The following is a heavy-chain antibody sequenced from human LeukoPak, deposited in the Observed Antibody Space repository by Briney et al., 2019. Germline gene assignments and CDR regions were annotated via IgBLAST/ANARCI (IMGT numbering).Heavy chain of an antibody. Sequence: GRSVRLSCAGSGFTFDDYAMHWVRQAPGKGLEWVSGISWNSGSIGYADSVKGRFTISRDNAKNSLYLQMNSLRAEDTALYYCAKGRDKYQLLSKNWFDPWGQGTLVTVSS. CDR3: AKGRDKYQLLSKNWFDP. V-gene: IGHV3-9*01. D-gene: IGHD2-2*01. J-gene: IGHJ5*02. CDR2: ISWNSGSI. CDR1: GFTFDDYA.